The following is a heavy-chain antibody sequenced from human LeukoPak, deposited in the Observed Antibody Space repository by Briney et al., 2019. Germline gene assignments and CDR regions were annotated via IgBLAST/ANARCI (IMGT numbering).Heavy chain of an antibody. J-gene: IGHJ5*02. CDR2: IYTSGSA. CDR3: ARERSSGLAL. CDR1: GDSTSGYH. Sequence: PSETLSLTCTVPGDSTSGYHWSWIRQPAEKGLEWIGRIYTSGSANYNPSLKSRVTMSLDTSKKQFSLQMSSVTAADTAIYYCARERSSGLALWGQGALVTVSS. D-gene: IGHD6-19*01. V-gene: IGHV4-4*07.